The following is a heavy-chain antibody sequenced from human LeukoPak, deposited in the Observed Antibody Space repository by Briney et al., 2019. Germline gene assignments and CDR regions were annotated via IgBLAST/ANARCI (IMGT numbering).Heavy chain of an antibody. CDR1: GGSISSYY. CDR3: ARAWLYDSGGIDY. V-gene: IGHV4-59*12. CDR2: IYYSGST. J-gene: IGHJ4*02. Sequence: SETLSLTCTVSGGSISSYYWSWIRQPPGKGLEWVGYIYYSGSTNYNPSLKSRVTISVDTSKNQFSLKLNSLTAADTAVYYCARAWLYDSGGIDYWGRGTLATVSS. D-gene: IGHD3-22*01.